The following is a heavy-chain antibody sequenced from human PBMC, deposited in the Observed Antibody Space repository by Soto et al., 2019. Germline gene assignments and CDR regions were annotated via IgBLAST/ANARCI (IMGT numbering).Heavy chain of an antibody. V-gene: IGHV3-30-3*01. CDR1: GFTFRNYA. Sequence: QVQLVESGGGVVQPGGSLRLSCAASGFTFRNYAMHWVRQAPGKGLECLSVIAYDGSNAFYRDSVKGRFTISRDNTKNTLYLQRNSMRSVDRGMYYCARGDREDILVVVGARPGEYGSDIWGQGTTVTVSS. J-gene: IGHJ6*02. D-gene: IGHD2-15*01. CDR3: ARGDREDILVVVGARPGEYGSDI. CDR2: IAYDGSNA.